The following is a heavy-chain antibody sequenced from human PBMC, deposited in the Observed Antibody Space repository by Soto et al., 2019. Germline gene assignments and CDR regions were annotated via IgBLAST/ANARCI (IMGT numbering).Heavy chain of an antibody. J-gene: IGHJ4*02. D-gene: IGHD1-1*01. V-gene: IGHV4-34*01. CDR1: GQSFSGHS. CDR3: ARGSGIVALPGELEDVKYDY. Sequence: QVQQQRGGEGLVKPWETLSLSCAVYGQSFSGHSGAWIAKPPGKGREWIGEINESGSTYYNPSLKSRVTISTDTSKNQFSLKLSSVSAADTAAYFCARGSGIVALPGELEDVKYDYWGQGTLVNVSS. CDR2: INESGST.